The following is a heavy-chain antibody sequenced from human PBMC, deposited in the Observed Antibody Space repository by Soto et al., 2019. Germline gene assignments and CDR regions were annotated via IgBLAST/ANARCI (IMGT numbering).Heavy chain of an antibody. Sequence: QVQLQESGPGLVKPSATLSLTCTVSGGSISSYYWSWIRQPPGKGLEWIGYIYYSGSTNYNPSLKSRVNISVDTSKNQFSLKLSSVTAADTAVYYCASSSHYGDDAWFDPWGQGTLVTVSS. V-gene: IGHV4-59*08. CDR1: GGSISSYY. J-gene: IGHJ5*02. D-gene: IGHD4-17*01. CDR2: IYYSGST. CDR3: ASSSHYGDDAWFDP.